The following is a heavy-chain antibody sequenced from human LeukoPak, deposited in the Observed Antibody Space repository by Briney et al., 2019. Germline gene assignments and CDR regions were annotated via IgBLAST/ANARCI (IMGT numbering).Heavy chain of an antibody. CDR2: IYYSGST. D-gene: IGHD1-1*01. Sequence: SETLSLTCTVSGGSISSSSYYWGWIRQPPGKGLEWIGSIYYSGSTYYNPSLKSRVTMSVDTSKNQFSLKLSSVTAADTAVYYCARDSSPATFDPWGQGTLVTVSS. V-gene: IGHV4-39*07. J-gene: IGHJ5*02. CDR1: GGSISSSSYY. CDR3: ARDSSPATFDP.